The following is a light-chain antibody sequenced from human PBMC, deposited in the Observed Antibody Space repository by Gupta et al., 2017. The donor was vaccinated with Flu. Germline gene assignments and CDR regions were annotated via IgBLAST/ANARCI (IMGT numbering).Light chain of an antibody. V-gene: IGLV4-69*01. CDR1: SGHSSYA. Sequence: SVKITCTRSSGHSSYAIAWHQQHPEKGPRYLMKLKNDGSHSKGDGIPDRFSGSSSGAERYLTISSRQAEDEADYYWQTWGTGIPFGGGTKLTVL. CDR3: QTWGTGIP. J-gene: IGLJ3*02. CDR2: LKNDGSH.